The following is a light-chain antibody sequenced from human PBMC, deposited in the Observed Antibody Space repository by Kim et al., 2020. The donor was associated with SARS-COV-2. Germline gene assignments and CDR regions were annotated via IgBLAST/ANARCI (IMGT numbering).Light chain of an antibody. CDR2: STN. Sequence: QTVVTQEPSFSVSPGGTVTLTCGLSSGSVSTSYYPSWYQQTPGQAPRTLIYSTNTRSSGVPDRFSGSILGNKAALTITGAQAGDESDYYCVLYMGSGSWVFGGGTQLTVL. J-gene: IGLJ3*02. V-gene: IGLV8-61*01. CDR3: VLYMGSGSWV. CDR1: SGSVSTSYY.